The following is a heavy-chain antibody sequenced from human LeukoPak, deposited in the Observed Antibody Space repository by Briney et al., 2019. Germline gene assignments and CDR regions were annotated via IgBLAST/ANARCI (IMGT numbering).Heavy chain of an antibody. D-gene: IGHD6-19*01. CDR1: GGSISSYY. CDR2: IYTSGST. V-gene: IGHV4-4*09. Sequence: SETLSLTCTVSGGSISSYYWSWIRQPPGKGLEWIGYIYTSGSTNYNPSLKSRVTISVDTSKNQFSLKLSSVTAADTAVYYCARPVAGTVAFDIWGQGTMVTVSS. J-gene: IGHJ3*02. CDR3: ARPVAGTVAFDI.